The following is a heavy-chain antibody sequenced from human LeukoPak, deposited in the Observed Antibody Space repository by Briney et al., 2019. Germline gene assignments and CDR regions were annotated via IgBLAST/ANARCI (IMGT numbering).Heavy chain of an antibody. D-gene: IGHD5-12*01. V-gene: IGHV4-59*12. J-gene: IGHJ4*02. CDR3: ARGRGAFIFDF. CDR1: GGSISSYY. CDR2: IYHSGST. Sequence: SETLSLTCTVSGGSISSYYWSWIRKPPGKGLEWIGYIYHSGSTHYNPSLKSRVIISVDRSKNQFSLKLRSVTAADTAVYYCARGRGAFIFDFWGQGTLVTVSS.